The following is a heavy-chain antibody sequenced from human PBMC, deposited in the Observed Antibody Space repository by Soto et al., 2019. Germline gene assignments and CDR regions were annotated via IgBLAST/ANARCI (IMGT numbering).Heavy chain of an antibody. D-gene: IGHD3-10*01. V-gene: IGHV4-39*01. CDR1: GGSISSSSYY. CDR3: ASHSYGSGTDYYYYYGMDV. Sequence: WETLSLTCTVSGGSISSSSYYWGWIRQPPGKGLEWIGSIYYSGSTYYNPSLKSRVTISVDTSKNQFSLKLSSVTAADTAVYYCASHSYGSGTDYYYYYGMDVWGQGTTVTVSS. CDR2: IYYSGST. J-gene: IGHJ6*02.